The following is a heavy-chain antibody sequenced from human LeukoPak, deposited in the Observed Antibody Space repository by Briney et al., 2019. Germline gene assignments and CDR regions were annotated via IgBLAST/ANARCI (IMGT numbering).Heavy chain of an antibody. J-gene: IGHJ3*02. CDR3: ASATGDNDAFDI. CDR2: ISGSGGST. CDR1: GFTFSSYA. Sequence: GGSLRLSCAASGFTFSSYAMSWVRQAPGKGLEWVSAISGSGGSTYYADSVKGRFTISRDNSKNTLYLRMNSLRAEDTAVYYCASATGDNDAFDIWGQGTMVTVSS. V-gene: IGHV3-23*01. D-gene: IGHD7-27*01.